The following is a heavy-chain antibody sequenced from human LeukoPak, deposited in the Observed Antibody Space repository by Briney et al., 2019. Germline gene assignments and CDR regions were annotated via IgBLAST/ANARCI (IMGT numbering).Heavy chain of an antibody. CDR2: FSGSGGST. CDR1: GFTFSTYG. D-gene: IGHD5-24*01. Sequence: SGGSLRLSCAASGFTFSTYGMSWVRQAPGKGLEWVSSFSGSGGSTYYADFVKGRFTISRDNSKNTLYLQLNSLRAEDTAVYYCAKGQFEEIDPWGQGTLVTVSS. J-gene: IGHJ5*02. V-gene: IGHV3-23*01. CDR3: AKGQFEEIDP.